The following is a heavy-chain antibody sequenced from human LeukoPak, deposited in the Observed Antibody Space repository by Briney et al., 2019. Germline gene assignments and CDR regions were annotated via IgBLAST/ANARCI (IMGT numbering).Heavy chain of an antibody. D-gene: IGHD4-23*01. CDR2: IYSGGNT. CDR1: GFTVSSNY. V-gene: IGHV3-66*01. J-gene: IGHJ3*02. CDR3: ARDPDDGGKGAFDM. Sequence: GGSLRLSCAASGFTVSSNYMNWVRQPPGKGLEWVSVIYSGGNTYYADSVKGRFTISRDNSKNTLYLQMNSLRADDTAVYYCARDPDDGGKGAFDMWGQGTMVTVSS.